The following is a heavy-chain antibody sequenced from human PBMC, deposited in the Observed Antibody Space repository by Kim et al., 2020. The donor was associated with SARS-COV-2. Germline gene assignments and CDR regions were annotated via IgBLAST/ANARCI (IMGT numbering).Heavy chain of an antibody. Sequence: NSAQKLQGRVTMTTDTSTSTVYMELRSLTSDDTAVYYCARLGYTLDGMDVWGQGTTVTVSS. CDR3: ARLGYTLDGMDV. J-gene: IGHJ6*02. V-gene: IGHV1-18*01. D-gene: IGHD1-1*01.